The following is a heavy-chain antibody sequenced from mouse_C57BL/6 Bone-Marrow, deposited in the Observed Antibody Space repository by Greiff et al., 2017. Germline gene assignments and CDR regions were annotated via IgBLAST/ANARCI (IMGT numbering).Heavy chain of an antibody. CDR1: GYTFTSYW. D-gene: IGHD1-1*01. V-gene: IGHV1-74*01. Sequence: QVQLKQPGAELVKPGASVKVSCKASGYTFTSYWMHWVKQRPGQGLEWIGRIHPSDSDTNYNQKFKGKATLTVDKSSSTAYMQLSSLTSEDSAVYYCAIGDGSSTYYAMDYWGQGTSVTVSS. CDR3: AIGDGSSTYYAMDY. CDR2: IHPSDSDT. J-gene: IGHJ4*01.